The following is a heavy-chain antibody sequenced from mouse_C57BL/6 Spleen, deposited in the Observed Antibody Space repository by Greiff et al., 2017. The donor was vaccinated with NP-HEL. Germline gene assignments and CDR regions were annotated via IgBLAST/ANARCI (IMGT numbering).Heavy chain of an antibody. Sequence: VQLQQSGAELVKPGASVKLSCTASGFNIKDYYMHWVKQRTEQGLEWIGRIDPEDGETKYAAKFQGKATITADTSSNTAYLQLSSLTSEDTAVYYCARIYYYGSSYFDVWGTGTPVTVSS. CDR2: IDPEDGET. V-gene: IGHV14-2*01. D-gene: IGHD1-1*01. CDR3: ARIYYYGSSYFDV. J-gene: IGHJ1*03. CDR1: GFNIKDYY.